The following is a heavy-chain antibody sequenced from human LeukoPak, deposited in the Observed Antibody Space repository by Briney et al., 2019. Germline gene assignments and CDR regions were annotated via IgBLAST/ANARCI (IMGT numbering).Heavy chain of an antibody. CDR1: GYTLTSYY. Sequence: ASVKVSCKASGYTLTSYYMHWVRQAPGQGLEWMGIINPSGGSTSYAQKFQGRVTMTRDTSTSTVYMELSSLRSEDMAVYYCARVGGFPDPIAAADFDYWGQGTLVTVSS. CDR2: INPSGGST. D-gene: IGHD6-13*01. J-gene: IGHJ4*02. V-gene: IGHV1-46*01. CDR3: ARVGGFPDPIAAADFDY.